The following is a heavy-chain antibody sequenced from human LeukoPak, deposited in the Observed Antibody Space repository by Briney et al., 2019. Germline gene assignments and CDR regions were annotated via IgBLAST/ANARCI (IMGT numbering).Heavy chain of an antibody. CDR1: GYTFTSYG. CDR3: ARESFPLSPYDYVWGSYRTNYYFDY. D-gene: IGHD3-16*02. CDR2: ISAYNGNT. V-gene: IGHV1-18*01. J-gene: IGHJ4*02. Sequence: GASVKVSCKASGYTFTSYGISWVRQAPGQGLEWMGWISAYNGNTNYAQKLQGRVTMTTDTSTSTASMELRSLRSDDTAVYYCARESFPLSPYDYVWGSYRTNYYFDYWGQGTLVTVSS.